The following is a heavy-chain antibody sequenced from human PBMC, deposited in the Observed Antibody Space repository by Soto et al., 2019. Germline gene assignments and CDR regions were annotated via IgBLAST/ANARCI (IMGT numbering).Heavy chain of an antibody. CDR2: INHSGRV. CDR1: GGSFSGHS. CDR3: STRSYDTNGYYRFDP. Sequence: QVQLQQWGAGLLKPSETLSHTCAVYGGSFSGHSWTWIRQSPGKGLEWIGDINHSGRVNYSPSLKSRVTISLDTSKNKFSLTLSAVTAADTAMYYCSTRSYDTNGYYRFDPWGQGTLVTVSS. D-gene: IGHD3-22*01. V-gene: IGHV4-34*01. J-gene: IGHJ5*01.